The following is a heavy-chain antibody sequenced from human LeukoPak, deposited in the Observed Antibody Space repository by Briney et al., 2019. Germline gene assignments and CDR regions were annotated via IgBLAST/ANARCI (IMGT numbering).Heavy chain of an antibody. CDR1: GFTFSSHG. CDR3: AKDDAWGRFYH. J-gene: IGHJ1*01. CDR2: SSSIGGRT. D-gene: IGHD3-16*01. V-gene: IGHV3-23*01. Sequence: GGSLRLSCAASGFTFSSHGMNWVRQAPGKGLEWVSGSSSIGGRTYYADSVKGRFTVTRDNSRNTLHLQMNSLRVEDTGVYYCAKDDAWGRFYHWGQGTLVTVSA.